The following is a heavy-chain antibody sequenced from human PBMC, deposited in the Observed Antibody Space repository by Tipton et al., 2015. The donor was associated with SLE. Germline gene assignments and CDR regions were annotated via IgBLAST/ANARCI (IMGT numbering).Heavy chain of an antibody. J-gene: IGHJ6*03. CDR3: GSGAGAQGDYYYMDG. CDR1: GYTFTSYG. Sequence: QLVQSGAEVKKPGASVKVSCKASGYTFTSYGISWVRQAPGQGLEWMGWISAYNGNTNYAQKLQGRVTMTTDTSTSTAYLELRSLGSDNKAVYCCGSGAGAQGDYYYMDGWGKGATVTVSS. D-gene: IGHD1-26*01. CDR2: ISAYNGNT. V-gene: IGHV1-18*01.